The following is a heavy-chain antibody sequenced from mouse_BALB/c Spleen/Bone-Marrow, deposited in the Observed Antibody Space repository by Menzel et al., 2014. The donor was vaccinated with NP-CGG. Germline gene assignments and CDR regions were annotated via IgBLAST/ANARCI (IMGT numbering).Heavy chain of an antibody. CDR2: IWAGGST. J-gene: IGHJ4*01. CDR1: GFPLTSYG. Sequence: VKVVESGPGLVAPSQSLSITCTVSGFPLTSYGVHWVRQPPGKVLEWLGVIWAGGSTNYNSALMSRLSISKDNSKSQVFLKMNSLQTDDTAMYYCARGSYYEGAMDYWGQGTSVTVSS. V-gene: IGHV2-9*02. D-gene: IGHD1-1*01. CDR3: ARGSYYEGAMDY.